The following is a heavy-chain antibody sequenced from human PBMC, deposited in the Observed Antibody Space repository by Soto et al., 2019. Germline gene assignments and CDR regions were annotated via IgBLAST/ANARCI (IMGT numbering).Heavy chain of an antibody. CDR2: IIPIFGTA. V-gene: IGHV1-69*01. Sequence: QVQLVQSGAEVKKPGSSVKVSCKASRGTFSSFAISWVRQAPGQGLEWMGGIIPIFGTANYAQKFQGRVTITADESTSTAYMELSSLRSEVTAVYYCAREEVVVVPTASHYYYYGMDVWGLGTTVTVSS. CDR1: RGTFSSFA. CDR3: AREEVVVVPTASHYYYYGMDV. D-gene: IGHD2-2*01. J-gene: IGHJ6*02.